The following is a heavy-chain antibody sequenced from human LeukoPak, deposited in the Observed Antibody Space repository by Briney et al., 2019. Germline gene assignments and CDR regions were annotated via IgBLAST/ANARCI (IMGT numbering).Heavy chain of an antibody. V-gene: IGHV3-53*01. CDR3: ARRAGEYSHPYDY. CDR1: GFTFSNHG. CDR2: IYSGGNT. D-gene: IGHD4-17*01. J-gene: IGHJ4*02. Sequence: HPGGTLRPSCAASGFTFSNHGMNWVRQAPGKGLEWVSFIYSGGNTHYSDSVKGRFTISRDNSKNTLYLQMNSLRAEDTAVYYCARRAGEYSHPYDYWGQGTLVTVSS.